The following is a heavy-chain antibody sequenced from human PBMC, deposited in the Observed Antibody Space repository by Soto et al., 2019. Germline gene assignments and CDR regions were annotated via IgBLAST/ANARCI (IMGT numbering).Heavy chain of an antibody. Sequence: PSETLSLTCTVSGGSISGYYWSWIRQPPGKGLEWIGYIYYSGSTNYNPSLKSRVTISVGTSKNQFSLKLSSVTAADTAVYYCAKTPSIYDHKDYWGQGTLVTVSS. CDR3: AKTPSIYDHKDY. J-gene: IGHJ4*02. V-gene: IGHV4-59*01. CDR1: GGSISGYY. CDR2: IYYSGST. D-gene: IGHD3-22*01.